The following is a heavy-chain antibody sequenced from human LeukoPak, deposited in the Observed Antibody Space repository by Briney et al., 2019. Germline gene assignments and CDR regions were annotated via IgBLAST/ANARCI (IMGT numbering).Heavy chain of an antibody. CDR3: AKGGYSSSWYSPFDY. CDR1: GFTFSSYA. Sequence: GGSLRLSCAASGFTFSSYAMSWVRQAPGKGLEWVSAISGSGGSTYYADSVKGRFAISRDNSKNTLYLQMNSLRAEDTAVYYCAKGGYSSSWYSPFDYWGQGTLVTVSS. D-gene: IGHD6-13*01. V-gene: IGHV3-23*01. CDR2: ISGSGGST. J-gene: IGHJ4*02.